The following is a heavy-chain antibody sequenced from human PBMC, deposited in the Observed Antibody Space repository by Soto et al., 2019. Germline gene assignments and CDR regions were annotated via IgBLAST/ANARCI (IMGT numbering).Heavy chain of an antibody. CDR3: AKEGGLSGSYYISSSYYFDY. V-gene: IGHV3-30*18. CDR1: GFTFSHYG. Sequence: GGSLRLSCVASGFTFSHYGMHWVRQAPGRGLEWVAIISYDGSNTYYADSVKGRFTISRDNSKNTLYLQMNSLRAEDTSVYYCAKEGGLSGSYYISSSYYFDYWGQGTLVTVSS. J-gene: IGHJ4*02. CDR2: ISYDGSNT. D-gene: IGHD1-26*01.